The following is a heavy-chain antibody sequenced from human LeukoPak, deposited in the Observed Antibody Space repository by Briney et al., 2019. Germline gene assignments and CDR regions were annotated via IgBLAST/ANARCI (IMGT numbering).Heavy chain of an antibody. Sequence: GGSLRFSCAASGFTFSSYAMSWVRQAPGKGLEWVSAISGSGGSTYYADSVKGRFTISRDNAKNSLYLQMNSLRAEDTAVYYCARDRGGTYGSGYPDYWGQGTLVTVSS. D-gene: IGHD3-10*01. J-gene: IGHJ4*02. CDR1: GFTFSSYA. CDR3: ARDRGGTYGSGYPDY. V-gene: IGHV3-23*01. CDR2: ISGSGGST.